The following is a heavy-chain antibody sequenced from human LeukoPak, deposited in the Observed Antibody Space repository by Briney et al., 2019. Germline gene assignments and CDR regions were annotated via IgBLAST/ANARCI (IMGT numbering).Heavy chain of an antibody. CDR2: IYSGGRT. Sequence: PGRSLRLSCAASGFSFITYGMHWVRQAPGKGLEWVSVIYSGGRTYYADSVKGRFTISSHNSKNTLYLQMNSLRAEDTAVYYCARVNGGGFDHWGQGTLVTVSA. J-gene: IGHJ4*02. V-gene: IGHV3-53*04. CDR3: ARVNGGGFDH. CDR1: GFSFITYG. D-gene: IGHD3-10*01.